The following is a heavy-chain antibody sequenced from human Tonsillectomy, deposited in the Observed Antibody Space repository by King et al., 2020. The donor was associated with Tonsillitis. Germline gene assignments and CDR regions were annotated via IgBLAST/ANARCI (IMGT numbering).Heavy chain of an antibody. D-gene: IGHD3-22*01. CDR2: IWYDGSNK. V-gene: IGHV3-33*01. CDR3: ARTYYYDSSGFVPGY. Sequence: VQLVESGGGVVQPGRSLRLSCAASGFTFRSYGMHWVRQAPGKGLEWVAVIWYDGSNKYYADSVKGRFTISRDNSKNTLYLQMNSLRAEDTAVYYCARTYYYDSSGFVPGYWGQGTLVTVSS. CDR1: GFTFRSYG. J-gene: IGHJ4*02.